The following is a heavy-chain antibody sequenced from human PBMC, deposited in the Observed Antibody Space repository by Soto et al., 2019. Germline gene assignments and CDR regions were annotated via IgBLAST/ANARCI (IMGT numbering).Heavy chain of an antibody. CDR2: ISGDGCST. J-gene: IGHJ6*02. CDR3: AKYHGDSSGYSYYYGMDV. CDR1: GFTFDDYA. Sequence: GGSLRLSCAASGFTFDDYAMHWVRQAPGKGLEWVSLISGDGCSTYYADSVKGRFTISRDNSKNSLYLHMNSLLTEDTALYYCAKYHGDSSGYSYYYGMDVWGQGTTVTVSS. D-gene: IGHD3-22*01. V-gene: IGHV3-43*02.